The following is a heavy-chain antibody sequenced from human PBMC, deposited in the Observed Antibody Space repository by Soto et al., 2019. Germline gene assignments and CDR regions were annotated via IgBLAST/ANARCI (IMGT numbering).Heavy chain of an antibody. Sequence: PSETLSLTCSVSGGSVSSYHCNWIRQAPGKGLEWLGYIYHSGKTFYNPALTGRVSMSLDTSKNQFSLTLNSVTAADTGLYFCALGGYNYGRPLHFWGQGTLVTVSS. V-gene: IGHV4-59*02. CDR3: ALGGYNYGRPLHF. CDR2: IYHSGKT. CDR1: GGSVSSYH. D-gene: IGHD5-18*01. J-gene: IGHJ4*02.